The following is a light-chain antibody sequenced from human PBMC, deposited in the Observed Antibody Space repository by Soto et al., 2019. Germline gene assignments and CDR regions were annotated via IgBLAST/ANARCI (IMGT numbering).Light chain of an antibody. CDR2: EVS. J-gene: IGLJ1*01. V-gene: IGLV2-14*01. CDR1: SSDVGGFNY. CDR3: SSYTTSNTFV. Sequence: QSALTQPASVSGSPGQSITISCTGTSSDVGGFNYVSWYQQFPGKAPKLMIYEVSNRPSGVSNRFSGSKSGNTASLTISGLQAEDEGDYYCSSYTTSNTFVFGSGTKVTVL.